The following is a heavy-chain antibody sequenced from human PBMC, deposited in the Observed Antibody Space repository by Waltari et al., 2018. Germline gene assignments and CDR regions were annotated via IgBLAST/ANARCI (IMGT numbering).Heavy chain of an antibody. CDR3: AREQGGYSYGYMGHYYYMDV. J-gene: IGHJ6*03. CDR1: GYTFTSYD. CDR2: MNPNRGNT. V-gene: IGHV1-8*01. Sequence: QVQLVQSGAEVKKPGASVRVSCKASGYTFTSYDINWVRQATGQGLEWMGWMNPNRGNTGYAQKFQGRVTMTRNTSISTAYMELSSLRSEDTAVYYCAREQGGYSYGYMGHYYYMDVWGKGTTVTVSS. D-gene: IGHD5-18*01.